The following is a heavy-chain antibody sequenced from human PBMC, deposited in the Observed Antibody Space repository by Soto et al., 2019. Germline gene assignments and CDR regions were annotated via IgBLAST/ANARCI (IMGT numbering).Heavy chain of an antibody. V-gene: IGHV3-48*02. CDR1: GFGFITYS. J-gene: IGHJ6*02. D-gene: IGHD6-6*01. Sequence: EVQLVESGGGLVQPGGSLNPPWAAPGFGFITYSMNWVGRAPGKGLEWVSYISSRSYTIYYIDSVKGRFTISRDNAKSSLYLQMNSLRDEDTAVYYCARGGSSSDNGMDVWGQGTTVTVSS. CDR2: ISSRSYTI. CDR3: ARGGSSSDNGMDV.